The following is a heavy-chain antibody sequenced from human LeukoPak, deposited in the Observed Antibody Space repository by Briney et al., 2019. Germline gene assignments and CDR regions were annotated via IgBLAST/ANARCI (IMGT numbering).Heavy chain of an antibody. J-gene: IGHJ4*02. D-gene: IGHD6-19*01. CDR1: GFSFSNYW. CDR3: ASACSSGWYYFDY. Sequence: GGSLRLSCAASGFSFSNYWMHWVRQAPGKGLVWVSRISSDGSDTIYADSVKGRFTMSRDNAKNTLYLQMNSLRAEDTAVYFCASACSSGWYYFDYWGQGTPVTVSS. CDR2: ISSDGSDT. V-gene: IGHV3-74*01.